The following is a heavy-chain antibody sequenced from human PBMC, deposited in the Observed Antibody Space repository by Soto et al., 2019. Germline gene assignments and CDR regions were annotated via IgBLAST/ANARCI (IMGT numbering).Heavy chain of an antibody. CDR3: ARVFGWGGGYYYGMDV. D-gene: IGHD7-27*01. CDR2: ISSSSSYI. J-gene: IGHJ6*02. V-gene: IGHV3-21*01. Sequence: XVSLRLSCAASGFTFSSYSMNGVRQAPGKGLEWVSSISSSSSYIYYADSVKGRFTISRDNAKNSLYLQMNSLRAEDTAVYYCARVFGWGGGYYYGMDVWGQGTTVTVSS. CDR1: GFTFSSYS.